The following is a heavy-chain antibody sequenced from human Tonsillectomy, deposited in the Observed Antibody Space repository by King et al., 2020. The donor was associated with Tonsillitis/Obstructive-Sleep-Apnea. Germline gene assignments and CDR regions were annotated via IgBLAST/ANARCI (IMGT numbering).Heavy chain of an antibody. CDR1: GGFISSDGYY. CDR2: IYDSGST. Sequence: QLQESGPGLVKPSQTLSLTCTVSGGFISSDGYYWSWIRQHPGKGLEWIGYIYDSGSTFYNPSLKSRVMISVDTSKNQFSLKLSSMTAADTAVYYCASEVTTGAFDFWGQGTLVTVSS. D-gene: IGHD4-17*01. CDR3: ASEVTTGAFDF. V-gene: IGHV4-31*03. J-gene: IGHJ4*02.